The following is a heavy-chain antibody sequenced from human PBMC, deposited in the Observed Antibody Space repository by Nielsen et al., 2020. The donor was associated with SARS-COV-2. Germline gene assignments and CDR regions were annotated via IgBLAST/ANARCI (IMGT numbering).Heavy chain of an antibody. CDR2: INPNSGGT. Sequence: VSVKVSCKASGYTFTGYYMHWVRQAPGQGLEWMGRINPNSGGTNYAQKFQGRVTMTRDTSISTAYMELSRLRSDDTAVYYCARVGYSSSSGADYFDYWGQGTLVTVSS. D-gene: IGHD6-6*01. J-gene: IGHJ4*02. V-gene: IGHV1-2*06. CDR1: GYTFTGYY. CDR3: ARVGYSSSSGADYFDY.